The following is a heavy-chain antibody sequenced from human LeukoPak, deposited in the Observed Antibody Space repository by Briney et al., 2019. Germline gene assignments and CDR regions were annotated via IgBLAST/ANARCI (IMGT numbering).Heavy chain of an antibody. Sequence: PSETLSLTCTVSGASMSSYYWSWIRQPPGKGLEWIGYIYYSGSTNYNPSLKSRVTISLDTSKNQFSLKLSSVTAADTAVYYCARDSGIAVADYWGQGTLVTVSS. J-gene: IGHJ4*02. CDR2: IYYSGST. CDR3: ARDSGIAVADY. D-gene: IGHD6-19*01. CDR1: GASMSSYY. V-gene: IGHV4-59*12.